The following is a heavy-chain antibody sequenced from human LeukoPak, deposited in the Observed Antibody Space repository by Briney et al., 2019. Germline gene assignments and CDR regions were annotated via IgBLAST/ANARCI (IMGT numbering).Heavy chain of an antibody. Sequence: GASVTVSCTASGYTFTSYDINWVRQAPGQGLEWMGWMNPNSGNTGYAQKFQGRVTMTRNTSISTAYMELSSLRSEDTAVYYCARASPYDFWSGYYAFDIWGQGTMVTVSS. D-gene: IGHD3-3*01. J-gene: IGHJ3*02. V-gene: IGHV1-8*01. CDR2: MNPNSGNT. CDR3: ARASPYDFWSGYYAFDI. CDR1: GYTFTSYD.